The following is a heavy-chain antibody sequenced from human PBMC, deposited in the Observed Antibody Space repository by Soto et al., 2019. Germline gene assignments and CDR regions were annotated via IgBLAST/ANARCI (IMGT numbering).Heavy chain of an antibody. J-gene: IGHJ4*02. CDR3: ARDKRDLRFLEWSYYFDY. D-gene: IGHD3-3*01. Sequence: GGSLRFSCAASGFTFSSCAMHWVRQAPGKGLEWVALISYDGSNKYYADSVKGRFTISRDNSKNTLYLQMNSLRAEDTAVYYCARDKRDLRFLEWSYYFDYWGQGT. CDR1: GFTFSSCA. V-gene: IGHV3-30-3*01. CDR2: ISYDGSNK.